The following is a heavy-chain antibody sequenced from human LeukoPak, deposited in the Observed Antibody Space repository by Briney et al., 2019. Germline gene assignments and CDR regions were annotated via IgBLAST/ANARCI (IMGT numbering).Heavy chain of an antibody. CDR2: INDIGHT. D-gene: IGHD3-16*01. V-gene: IGHV4-34*01. Sequence: PSETLSLTCAVNGDSFNGFYWTWIRQSLGKGLEWIGEINDIGHTNYNASLKSRVTISLDTSQKQFSLKLTSVTAADTAVYYCARGEGNDYVWGSFYYYLDVWGKGTAVTVSS. CDR1: GDSFNGFY. CDR3: ARGEGNDYVWGSFYYYLDV. J-gene: IGHJ6*03.